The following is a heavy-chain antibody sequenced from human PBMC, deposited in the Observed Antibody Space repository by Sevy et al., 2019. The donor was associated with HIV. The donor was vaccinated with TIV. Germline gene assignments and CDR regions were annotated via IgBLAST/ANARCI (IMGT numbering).Heavy chain of an antibody. J-gene: IGHJ4*02. CDR1: GFTFSNAW. Sequence: GGSLRLSCAASGFTFSNAWMSWVRQAPGKGLEGVGRIKSKSDGGTRDFAAPAKGRFIISRDDSKSMLYLQMSSLKTEDTALYYCSAGVGMSDFDYWGRGTQVTVSS. CDR3: SAGVGMSDFDY. D-gene: IGHD1-26*01. CDR2: IKSKSDGGTR. V-gene: IGHV3-15*01.